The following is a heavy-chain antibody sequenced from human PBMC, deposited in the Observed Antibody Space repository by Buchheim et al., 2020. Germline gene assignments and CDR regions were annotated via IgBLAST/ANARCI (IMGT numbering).Heavy chain of an antibody. CDR2: ISGSGVSTYFADSVRST. CDR1: GFTFSNYA. CDR3: AKLREQLVLSYFYYMDV. V-gene: IGHV3-23*01. J-gene: IGHJ6*03. D-gene: IGHD6-6*01. Sequence: EVQLLESGGGLVQPGGSLRLSCATSGFTFSNYAMTWVRQAPEKGLEWVSAISGSGVSTYFADSVRSTYYADSVKGRFTISRDNSRNTLYLQMNSLRAEDTAVYYCAKLREQLVLSYFYYMDVWGRGTT.